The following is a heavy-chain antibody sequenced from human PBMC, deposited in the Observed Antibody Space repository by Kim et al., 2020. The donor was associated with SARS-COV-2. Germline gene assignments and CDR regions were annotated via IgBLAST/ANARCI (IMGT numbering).Heavy chain of an antibody. J-gene: IGHJ4*02. D-gene: IGHD6-13*01. CDR2: IDPRNSWT. V-gene: IGHV1-46*01. Sequence: ASVKVSCKASGYTFTDFYIHWVRQAPVQGLEWMGIIDPRNSWTQYAQRLQGRLTVTRDTSTSTVYMELSSLRSDDRAVYYCARAYITAAGTEDVGYWGQGTLVIISS. CDR3: ARAYITAAGTEDVGY. CDR1: GYTFTDFY.